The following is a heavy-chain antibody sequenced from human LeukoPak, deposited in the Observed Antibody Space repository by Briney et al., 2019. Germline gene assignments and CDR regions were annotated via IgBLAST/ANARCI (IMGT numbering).Heavy chain of an antibody. J-gene: IGHJ5*02. Sequence: GGSLRLSCAASGFTFSSYAMTWVRQAPGKGLEWVSAISGSGSTTYYADSVKGRFTISRDNSKNTLYLQMNSLRAEDTAVYYCARILGYCSSTSCYIPWGQGTLVTVSS. CDR2: ISGSGSTT. V-gene: IGHV3-23*01. CDR1: GFTFSSYA. D-gene: IGHD2-2*01. CDR3: ARILGYCSSTSCYIP.